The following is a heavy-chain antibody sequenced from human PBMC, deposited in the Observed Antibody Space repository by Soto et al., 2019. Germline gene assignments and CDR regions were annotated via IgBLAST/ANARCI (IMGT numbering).Heavy chain of an antibody. V-gene: IGHV1-8*01. J-gene: IGHJ6*02. Sequence: QVQLVQSGAEVKKPGASVKVSCKASGYTFTSYDINWVRQATGQGLEWMGWMNPNSGNTSYAQKFQGRVTMTRTTSLRRAFMEPRSLRSETPALYYWRGTRQAAGGSYYAGMDLWGLGTTVTVS. CDR3: RGTRQAAGGSYYAGMDL. CDR2: MNPNSGNT. CDR1: GYTFTSYD. D-gene: IGHD6-13*01.